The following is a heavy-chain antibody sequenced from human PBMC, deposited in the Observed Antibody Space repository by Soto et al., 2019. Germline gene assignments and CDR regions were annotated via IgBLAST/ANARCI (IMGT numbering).Heavy chain of an antibody. J-gene: IGHJ4*02. V-gene: IGHV3-33*01. Sequence: PGGSLRLSCAASGFTFSSYGMHWVRQAPGKGLEWVAVIWYDGSNKYYADSVKGRFTISRDNSKNTLYLQMNSLRAEDTAVYYCAREEYSSSSGPLDYWGQGTLVTVSS. D-gene: IGHD6-6*01. CDR1: GFTFSSYG. CDR2: IWYDGSNK. CDR3: AREEYSSSSGPLDY.